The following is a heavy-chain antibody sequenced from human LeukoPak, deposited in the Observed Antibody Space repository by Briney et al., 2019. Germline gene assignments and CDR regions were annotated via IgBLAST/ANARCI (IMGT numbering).Heavy chain of an antibody. J-gene: IGHJ4*02. CDR1: GGSFSGYY. V-gene: IGHV4-34*01. CDR2: INHSGST. D-gene: IGHD3-16*01. Sequence: SETLSLTCAVYGGSFSGYYWSWIRQPPGKGLEWIGEINHSGSTNYNPSLKSRVTISVDTSKNQFSLKLSSVTAADTAVYYCATGRVRRNPGGHDYWGQGTLVTVYS. CDR3: ATGRVRRNPGGHDY.